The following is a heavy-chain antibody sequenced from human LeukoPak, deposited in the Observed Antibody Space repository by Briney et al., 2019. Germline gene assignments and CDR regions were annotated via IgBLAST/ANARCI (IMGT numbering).Heavy chain of an antibody. CDR2: IYHGGTT. CDR1: GDSISSSNW. CDR3: ATTTVTPNGDAFDI. D-gene: IGHD4-17*01. J-gene: IGHJ3*02. Sequence: SETLSLTCAVFGDSISSSNWWGWVRQPPGKGLEWIGEIYHGGTTNYNPSLKSRVTISIDKSKNHFSLNLSSVSAADTAVYYCATTTVTPNGDAFDIWGQGTLVTVSS. V-gene: IGHV4-4*02.